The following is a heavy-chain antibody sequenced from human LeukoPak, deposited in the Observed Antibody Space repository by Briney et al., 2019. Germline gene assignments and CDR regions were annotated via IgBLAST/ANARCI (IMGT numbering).Heavy chain of an antibody. Sequence: PGGSLRLSCAASGFTVSSNYMSWVRQAPGKGLEWVSGISGSGRSTYYADSVKGRFTISRDNSKNTLYLEMNSLRAEDTAVYYCAKGGLNIAVYWGQGTLVTVSS. CDR2: ISGSGRST. CDR1: GFTVSSNY. V-gene: IGHV3-23*01. CDR3: AKGGLNIAVY. D-gene: IGHD6-19*01. J-gene: IGHJ4*01.